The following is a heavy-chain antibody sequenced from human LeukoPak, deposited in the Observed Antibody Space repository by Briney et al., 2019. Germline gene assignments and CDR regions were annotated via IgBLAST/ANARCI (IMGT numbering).Heavy chain of an antibody. CDR2: ISAYNGNT. CDR3: ARVLRFLEWSYNWFDP. D-gene: IGHD3-3*01. J-gene: IGHJ5*02. Sequence: ASVKVSCKASGYTFTSYGISWVRQAPGQGLEWMGWISAYNGNTNYAQKLQGRVTMTTDTSTSTAYMELRSLRSDDTAVYYCARVLRFLEWSYNWFDPWGQGTLVTVSS. CDR1: GYTFTSYG. V-gene: IGHV1-18*01.